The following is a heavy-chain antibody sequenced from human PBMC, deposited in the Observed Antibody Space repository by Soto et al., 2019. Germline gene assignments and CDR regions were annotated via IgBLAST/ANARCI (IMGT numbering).Heavy chain of an antibody. CDR3: AKDRLSLITGTQGP. V-gene: IGHV3-23*01. CDR1: GFTFSSYA. D-gene: IGHD1-20*01. CDR2: ISGSGGST. J-gene: IGHJ5*02. Sequence: GGSLRLSCAASGFTFSSYAMSWVRQAPGKGLEWVSAISGSGGSTYYADSVKGRFTISRDNSKNTLCLQMNSLRAEDTAVYYCAKDRLSLITGTQGPWGQGTLVTVSS.